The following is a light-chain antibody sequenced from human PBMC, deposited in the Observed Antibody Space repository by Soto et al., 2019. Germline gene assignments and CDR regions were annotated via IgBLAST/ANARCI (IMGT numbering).Light chain of an antibody. CDR1: QSVSSN. CDR3: QQYNNWPVT. J-gene: IGKJ3*01. V-gene: IGKV3-15*01. Sequence: EIVMTQSPATLSVSPGERATLSCRASQSVSSNLAWYQQKPGQAPRLLIYDASTRATGIPARFSGSGSGTEFTLTISSLQSEDFSVYYCQQYNNWPVTFGPATKVEIK. CDR2: DAS.